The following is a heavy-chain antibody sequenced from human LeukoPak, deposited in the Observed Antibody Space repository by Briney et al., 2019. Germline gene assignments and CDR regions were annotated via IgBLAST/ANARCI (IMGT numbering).Heavy chain of an antibody. J-gene: IGHJ4*02. CDR2: INGNSGGT. V-gene: IGHV1-2*02. Sequence: ASVKVSCKASGYTFTSYGISWVRQAPGQGLEWMGWINGNSGGTKYEQKFQGRVTMTRDTSISTAYMELSRLSSDDTAVYYCARDFGSGSNFDYWGQGILVTVSS. CDR3: ARDFGSGSNFDY. CDR1: GYTFTSYG. D-gene: IGHD3-10*01.